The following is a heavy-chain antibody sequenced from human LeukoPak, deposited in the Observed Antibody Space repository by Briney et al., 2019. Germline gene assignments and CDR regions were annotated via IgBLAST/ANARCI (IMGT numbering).Heavy chain of an antibody. J-gene: IGHJ3*02. D-gene: IGHD3-10*01. CDR2: ISGCSSYI. Sequence: GGSLRLSCAASGFTFSSYSMSGDREAPGKGLGGVSSISGCSSYIYYADSVKGRVTISRDNAKNSLYLQMNSLRAEDTAVYYCARDRSTGDAFDIWGQGTMVTVSS. CDR1: GFTFSSYS. CDR3: ARDRSTGDAFDI. V-gene: IGHV3-21*01.